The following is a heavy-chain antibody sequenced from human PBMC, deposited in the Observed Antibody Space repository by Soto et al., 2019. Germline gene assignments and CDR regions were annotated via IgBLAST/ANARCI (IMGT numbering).Heavy chain of an antibody. V-gene: IGHV2-5*08. CDR1: GGSITSPNYF. CDR3: AHSRNLITEDAQVGDFDY. J-gene: IGHJ4*02. D-gene: IGHD1-26*01. Sequence: QVPLQESGPGLVRPSETLSLTCSVSGGSITSPNYFWGWVRRAPGRGPEGLALIYWDDDERYSPSLKTRLTITKDISRNQVVLVMTSMEPVDTGTYFCAHSRNLITEDAQVGDFDYWGQGT. CDR2: IYWDDDE.